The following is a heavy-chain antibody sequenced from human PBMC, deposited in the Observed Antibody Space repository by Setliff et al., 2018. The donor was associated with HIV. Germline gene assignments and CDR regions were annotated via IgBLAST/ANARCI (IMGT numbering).Heavy chain of an antibody. V-gene: IGHV4-39*07. CDR3: ARDEGLWFGAKRNWFDP. CDR1: GGSISSNNYY. Sequence: ETLSLTCTDSGGSISSNNYYWGWIRQPPGKGLEWIGSIYYSGSTYYNPSLKSRVTISVDTSKNQFSLKLTSVTAADTAVYYCARDEGLWFGAKRNWFDPWGQGTLVTVSS. J-gene: IGHJ5*02. D-gene: IGHD3-10*01. CDR2: IYYSGST.